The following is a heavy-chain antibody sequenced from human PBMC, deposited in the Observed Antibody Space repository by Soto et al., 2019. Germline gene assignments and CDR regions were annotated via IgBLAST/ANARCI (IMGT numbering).Heavy chain of an antibody. Sequence: PGESLKISCKGSGYSFTSYWISWVRQMPGKGLEWMGRIDPSDSYTNYSPSFQGHVTISADKSISTAYLQWSSLKASDTAMYYCARRPVSSSGPYYYGMDVCGQGTTVTVSS. CDR2: IDPSDSYT. D-gene: IGHD6-6*01. CDR1: GYSFTSYW. V-gene: IGHV5-10-1*01. J-gene: IGHJ6*02. CDR3: ARRPVSSSGPYYYGMDV.